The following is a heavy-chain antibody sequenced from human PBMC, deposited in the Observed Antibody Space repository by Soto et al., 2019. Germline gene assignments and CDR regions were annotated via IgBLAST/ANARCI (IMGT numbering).Heavy chain of an antibody. CDR2: ISWSGNNL. Sequence: GGSLRLSCAASGFKFDDYTMHWVRQTPGKGLEWVSSISWSGNNLDYRDSVKGRFTISRDNAKNSLYLQMNSLRAEDTAVYYCAKDLTSVPYYYDSSGSSFDYWGQGTLVTVSS. CDR3: AKDLTSVPYYYDSSGSSFDY. D-gene: IGHD3-22*01. V-gene: IGHV3-9*01. CDR1: GFKFDDYT. J-gene: IGHJ4*02.